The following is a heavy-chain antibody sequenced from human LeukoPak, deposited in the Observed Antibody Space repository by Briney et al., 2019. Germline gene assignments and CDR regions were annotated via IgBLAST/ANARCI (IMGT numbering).Heavy chain of an antibody. D-gene: IGHD7-27*01. V-gene: IGHV3-9*01. CDR3: AKDGTGNLYYFDY. CDR1: GFTFSSYA. Sequence: GGSLRLSCAASGFTFSSYAMHWVRHAPGKGLEWVSGISWNSGSIGYADSVKGRFTISRDNAKNSLYLQMNSLRAEDTALYYCAKDGTGNLYYFDYWGQGTLVTVSS. CDR2: ISWNSGSI. J-gene: IGHJ4*02.